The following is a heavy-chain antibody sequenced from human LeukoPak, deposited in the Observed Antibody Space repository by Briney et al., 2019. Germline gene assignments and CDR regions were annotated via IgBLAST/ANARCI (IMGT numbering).Heavy chain of an antibody. CDR1: GFTFNTYS. CDR2: ISGSAVTT. D-gene: IGHD2-2*02. CDR3: AKPDCSSTDCYRPTY. J-gene: IGHJ4*02. V-gene: IGHV3-23*01. Sequence: AGGSLRLSCAASGFTFNTYSMNWVRQAPGKGLEWVSGISGSAVTTYYADSVKGRFTISRDNSKNTLYLQMNSLRAEDTAVYYCAKPDCSSTDCYRPTYWGQGTLVTVSS.